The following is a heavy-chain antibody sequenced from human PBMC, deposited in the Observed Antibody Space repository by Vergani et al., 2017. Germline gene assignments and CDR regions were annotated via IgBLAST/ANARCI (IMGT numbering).Heavy chain of an antibody. D-gene: IGHD6-19*01. V-gene: IGHV1-8*01. J-gene: IGHJ6*03. CDR1: GYTFTSYD. Sequence: QVQLVQSGAEVKKPGASVKVSCKASGYTFTSYDINWVRQATGQGLEWMGWMNPNSGNTGYAQKFQGRVTMTRNTSISTAYMELSSLRSEDTAVYYCARVYSSGWDGYLVYYHYYYMDVWGKGTTVTVSS. CDR3: ARVYSSGWDGYLVYYHYYYMDV. CDR2: MNPNSGNT.